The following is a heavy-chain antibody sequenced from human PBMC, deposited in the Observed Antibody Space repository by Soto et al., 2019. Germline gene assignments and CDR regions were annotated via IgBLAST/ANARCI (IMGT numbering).Heavy chain of an antibody. D-gene: IGHD2-2*03. CDR3: ARLIGYCVSTSCHGYDGMDV. CDR1: GVSISSSSYC. CDR2: IYYSGST. V-gene: IGHV4-39*01. J-gene: IGHJ6*02. Sequence: PSLTLSLTCTVSGVSISSSSYCWGWISQPPGKGLEWIGSIYYSGSTYYNPSLKSRVTISVDTSMNEFSLRLSSVTAADTAVYYCARLIGYCVSTSCHGYDGMDVWGQGTTVTVSS.